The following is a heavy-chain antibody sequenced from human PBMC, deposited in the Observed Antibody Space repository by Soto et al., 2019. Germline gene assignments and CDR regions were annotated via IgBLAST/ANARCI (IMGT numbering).Heavy chain of an antibody. V-gene: IGHV1-8*01. CDR3: ARLGGLPGDYYYYYMDV. D-gene: IGHD1-26*01. J-gene: IGHJ6*03. CDR1: GYTFTSYD. CDR2: MNPNSGNT. Sequence: ASVKVSCKASGYTFTSYDINWVRQATGQGLEWMGWMNPNSGNTGYAQKFQGRVTMTRNTSISTAYLQWSSLKASDTAMYYCARLGGLPGDYYYYYMDVWGKGTTVTVSS.